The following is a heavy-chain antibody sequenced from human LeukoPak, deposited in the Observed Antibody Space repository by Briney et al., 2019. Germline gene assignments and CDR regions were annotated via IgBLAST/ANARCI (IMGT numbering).Heavy chain of an antibody. V-gene: IGHV1-18*01. D-gene: IGHD2/OR15-2a*01. J-gene: IGHJ4*01. CDR3: ARADPTNTGREYFDY. CDR2: NSALSGNI. CDR1: GFIFNRYG. Sequence: GAAVKVSCKASGFIFNRYGFSWVRQAPGQRPEWMGWNSALSGNIDYAPKFQGRVTMNTDTLTRTAYMSLSSLVSADTAVYYCARADPTNTGREYFDYWGRGTLVTVSS.